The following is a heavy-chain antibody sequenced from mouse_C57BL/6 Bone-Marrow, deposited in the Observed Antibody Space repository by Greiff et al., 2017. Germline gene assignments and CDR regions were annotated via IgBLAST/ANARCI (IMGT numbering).Heavy chain of an antibody. CDR2: ISSGGSYT. CDR3: ARERSSPYWYFDV. D-gene: IGHD1-1*01. CDR1: GFTFSSYG. J-gene: IGHJ1*03. V-gene: IGHV5-6*01. Sequence: EVKLVESGGDLVKPGGSLKLSCAASGFTFSSYGMSWVRQTPDKRLEWVATISSGGSYTYYPDSVKGRFTISRDNAKNTLYLQMSSLKSEDTAMYYCARERSSPYWYFDVWGTGTTVTVSS.